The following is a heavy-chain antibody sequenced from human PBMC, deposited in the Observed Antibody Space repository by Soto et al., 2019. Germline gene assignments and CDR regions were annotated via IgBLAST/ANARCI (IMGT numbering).Heavy chain of an antibody. D-gene: IGHD2-2*01. CDR1: GGSISSSNYY. CDR3: ARQNYCSNSRCHPNFDY. CDR2: IYNSGRT. J-gene: IGHJ4*02. V-gene: IGHV4-39*01. Sequence: QRQLQESGPGLVKPSGTLSLTCTVSGGSISSSNYYWGWIRQPPGKGLEWIGSIYNSGRTYYNPSLKSRVTISVDTSKNQFSLRLSAVASAHTAVYYCARQNYCSNSRCHPNFDYWGQRTLVTGSS.